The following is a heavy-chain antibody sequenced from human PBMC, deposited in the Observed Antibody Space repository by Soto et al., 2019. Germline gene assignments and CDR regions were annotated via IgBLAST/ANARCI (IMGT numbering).Heavy chain of an antibody. D-gene: IGHD3-10*01. Sequence: QVQLVQSGAEVKKPGASVKVSCKASGYTFKSYDINWVRQATGQGLEWMGWMNPNSGNTGYAQKCQGRVTMTRNTSISTAYMEVSSLRSDDTAVYYCARAVRCSYAYWYFDLWGRGTLVTVFS. J-gene: IGHJ2*01. V-gene: IGHV1-8*01. CDR2: MNPNSGNT. CDR1: GYTFKSYD. CDR3: ARAVRCSYAYWYFDL.